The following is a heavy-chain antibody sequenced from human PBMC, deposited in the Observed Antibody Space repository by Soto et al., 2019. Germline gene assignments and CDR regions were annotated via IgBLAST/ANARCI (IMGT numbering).Heavy chain of an antibody. CDR1: GYTFTSYA. D-gene: IGHD2-15*01. CDR3: ARGQGGPDGPGDY. V-gene: IGHV1-3*01. CDR2: INAGNGNT. J-gene: IGHJ4*02. Sequence: QVQLVQSGAEVKKPGASVKVSCKASGYTFTSYAMHWVRQAPGQRLEWMGWINAGNGNTKYSQKFQGRVTITRDTSASTADMELSSLRSEDTAVYYCARGQGGPDGPGDYWGQGTLVTVSS.